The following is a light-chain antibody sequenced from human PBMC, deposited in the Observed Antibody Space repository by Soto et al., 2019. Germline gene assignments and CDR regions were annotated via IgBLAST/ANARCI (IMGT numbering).Light chain of an antibody. V-gene: IGKV3-20*01. CDR3: QQYGSSPS. CDR2: GAS. CDR1: QSVSSSY. Sequence: EIVLTQSPGTLSLSPGERATLSCSASQSVSSSYLAWYQPKPGQAPRLLIYGASSRATGIPDRFSGSGSGTDFTLTISRLEPEDFAVYYCQQYGSSPSFGPGTKVDIK. J-gene: IGKJ3*01.